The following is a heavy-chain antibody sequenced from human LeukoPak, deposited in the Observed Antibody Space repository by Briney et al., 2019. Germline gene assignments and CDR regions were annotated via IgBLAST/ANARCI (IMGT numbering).Heavy chain of an antibody. CDR1: GFTFSSYW. Sequence: GGSLRLSCAAPGFTFSSYWMHWVRQAPGKGLVWVSRINSDGSSTSYADPVKGRFTISRDNAKNTLYLQMNSLRAEDTAVYYCARGRVGATTYYFDYWGQGTLVTVSS. CDR3: ARGRVGATTYYFDY. J-gene: IGHJ4*02. D-gene: IGHD1-26*01. V-gene: IGHV3-74*01. CDR2: INSDGSST.